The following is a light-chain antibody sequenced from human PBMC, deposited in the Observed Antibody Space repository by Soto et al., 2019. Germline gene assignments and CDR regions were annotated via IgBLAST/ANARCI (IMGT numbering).Light chain of an antibody. V-gene: IGKV3-11*01. CDR2: DVS. Sequence: EIVLTQSPGTLSLSPGERATLSCRASQSVSSFLAWYQQKPGQAPRLLIYDVSNRATGIPARFSGSGSGTDFTLTISSLEPEDFAVYYCQQRTNWPRTFGPGTKV. CDR1: QSVSSF. CDR3: QQRTNWPRT. J-gene: IGKJ3*01.